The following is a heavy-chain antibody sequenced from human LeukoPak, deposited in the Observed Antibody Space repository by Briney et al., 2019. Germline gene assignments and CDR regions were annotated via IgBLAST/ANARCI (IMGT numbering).Heavy chain of an antibody. D-gene: IGHD5-18*01. Sequence: ASVKVSCKASGGTFSSYAISWVRQAPGQGLEWMGGIIPIFGTANYAQKFQGRVTITADESTSTASMELSSLRSEDTAVYYCATLSYSYGHHGSYWGQGTLVTVSS. J-gene: IGHJ4*02. CDR2: IIPIFGTA. CDR3: ATLSYSYGHHGSY. CDR1: GGTFSSYA. V-gene: IGHV1-69*13.